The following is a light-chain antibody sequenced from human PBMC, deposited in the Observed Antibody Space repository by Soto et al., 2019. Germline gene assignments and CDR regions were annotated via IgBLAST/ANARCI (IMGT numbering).Light chain of an antibody. CDR2: QAS. V-gene: IGKV1-5*03. CDR1: QSINNW. J-gene: IGKJ3*01. CDR3: QQYNSSPFT. Sequence: IQMTQSPSTLSASVGDRVTITCRASQSINNWLAWYQQKPGKAPKLLIYQASTLESGVPSRFSGSGSGTAFTLTINSLQPDDFAAYYCQQYNSSPFTFGPGTKVDI.